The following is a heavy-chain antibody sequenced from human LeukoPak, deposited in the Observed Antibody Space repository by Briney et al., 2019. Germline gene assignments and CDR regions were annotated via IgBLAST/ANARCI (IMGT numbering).Heavy chain of an antibody. CDR1: GYTFTSYY. V-gene: IGHV1-3*01. Sequence: ASVKVSCKASGYTFTSYYMHWVRQAPGQRLEWMGWINAGNGNTKYSQKFQGRVTITRDTSASTAYMELSSLRSEDTAVYYCARDPGGSLPPPDNWFDPWGQGTLVTVSS. D-gene: IGHD3-10*01. CDR3: ARDPGGSLPPPDNWFDP. CDR2: INAGNGNT. J-gene: IGHJ5*02.